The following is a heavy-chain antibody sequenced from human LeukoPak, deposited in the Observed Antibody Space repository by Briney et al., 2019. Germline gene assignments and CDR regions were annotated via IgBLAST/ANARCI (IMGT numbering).Heavy chain of an antibody. CDR3: ARDPPGIRVPGV. Sequence: GGSLRLSCAASGITVSSNYMTWVPQAPGKGLEWVSVLYRGGTTYYADSVKGRFTISRDNSKNTLYLQMDSLRVEDTAVYYCARDPPGIRVPGVWGQGTLVTVSS. CDR1: GITVSSNY. V-gene: IGHV3-53*01. CDR2: LYRGGTT. J-gene: IGHJ4*02. D-gene: IGHD6-19*01.